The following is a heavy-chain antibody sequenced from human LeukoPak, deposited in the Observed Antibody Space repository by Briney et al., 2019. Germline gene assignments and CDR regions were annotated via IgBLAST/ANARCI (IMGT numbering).Heavy chain of an antibody. Sequence: ASVTDSCKASGYTFTGYYIHWVRQAPGQGLEWMGWINPNSGGTKYAQSFQGRVTMTRDTSSSTAHMELSRLRSDDTAVYYCARGDCSVSGCHGGNWFDPWGQGTLVTVSS. V-gene: IGHV1-2*02. CDR2: INPNSGGT. D-gene: IGHD2-15*01. CDR3: ARGDCSVSGCHGGNWFDP. CDR1: GYTFTGYY. J-gene: IGHJ5*02.